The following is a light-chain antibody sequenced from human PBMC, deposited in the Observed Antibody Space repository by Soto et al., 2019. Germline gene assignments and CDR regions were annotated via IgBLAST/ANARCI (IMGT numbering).Light chain of an antibody. Sequence: ETVLTQSPGTVSLSPGERATLSCRTSQSVNNNLLAWYQQRPGQAPRLLIHGVFNRATGIPDRFSGSGSGTDFTLTISGLEPVDSAVYYCQHYDGSPRTFGQGTKLEI. CDR3: QHYDGSPRT. CDR2: GVF. CDR1: QSVNNNL. J-gene: IGKJ2*01. V-gene: IGKV3-20*01.